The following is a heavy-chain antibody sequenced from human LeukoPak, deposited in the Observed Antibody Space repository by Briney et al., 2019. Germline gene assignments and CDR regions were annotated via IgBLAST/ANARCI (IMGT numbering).Heavy chain of an antibody. V-gene: IGHV4-59*08. Sequence: NSSETLSLTCTVSGGSISSYYWSWIRQPPGKGLEWIGYIYYSGSTNYNPSLKSRVTISVDTSKNQFSLKLSSVTAADTAVYYCARGARAGYNLEPFDYWGQGTLVTVSS. CDR3: ARGARAGYNLEPFDY. D-gene: IGHD5-24*01. J-gene: IGHJ4*02. CDR2: IYYSGST. CDR1: GGSISSYY.